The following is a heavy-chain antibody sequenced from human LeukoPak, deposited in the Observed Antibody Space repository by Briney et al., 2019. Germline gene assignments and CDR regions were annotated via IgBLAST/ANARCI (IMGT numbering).Heavy chain of an antibody. J-gene: IGHJ5*02. Sequence: GASVKVSCKASGYTFTTYGISWVRQAPGQGLEWMGWVSAYNGNTNYAQKLQGRVTMTTDTSANTAYMELGSLRSEDTAFYYCATAVSGTYVHWFDPWGQGTLVTVSS. CDR1: GYTFTTYG. V-gene: IGHV1-18*01. D-gene: IGHD1-26*01. CDR2: VSAYNGNT. CDR3: ATAVSGTYVHWFDP.